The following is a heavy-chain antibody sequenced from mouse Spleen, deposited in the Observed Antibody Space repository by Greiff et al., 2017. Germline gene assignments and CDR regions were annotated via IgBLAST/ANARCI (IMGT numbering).Heavy chain of an antibody. CDR1: GFSLTSYG. Sequence: VMLVESGPGLVAPSQSLSITCTVSGFSLTSYGVHWVRQPPGKGLEWLVVIWSDGSTTYNSALKSRLSISKDNSKSQVFLKMNSLQTDDTAMYYCARSGPLDYYAMDYWGQGTSVTVSS. V-gene: IGHV2-6*02. CDR2: IWSDGST. J-gene: IGHJ4*01. CDR3: ARSGPLDYYAMDY.